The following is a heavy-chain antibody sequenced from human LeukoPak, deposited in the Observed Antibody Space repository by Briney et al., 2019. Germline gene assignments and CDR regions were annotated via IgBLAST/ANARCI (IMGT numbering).Heavy chain of an antibody. CDR1: GYSITSAYY. Sequence: KPSETLSLTCTVSGYSITSAYYWGWIRQPPGKGLEWIGSFFLKGSTYYNPSLKSRVTISVDTSKNQFSLKLSSVTAADTAVYYCASGYFDWPGWFDPWGQGTLVTVSS. CDR3: ASGYFDWPGWFDP. J-gene: IGHJ5*02. D-gene: IGHD3-9*01. V-gene: IGHV4-38-2*02. CDR2: FFLKGST.